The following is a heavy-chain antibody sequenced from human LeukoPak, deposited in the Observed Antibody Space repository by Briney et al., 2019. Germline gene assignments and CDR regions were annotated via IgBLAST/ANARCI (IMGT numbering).Heavy chain of an antibody. Sequence: GASVKVSFKASGGTFNSYAISWVRQAPGQGLEWMGGIIPIFGTANYAQKFQGRVTITADESTSTAYMELSSLRSEDTAVYYCARDGVGYSYGYGPSNKDAFDIWAQGTKVTVSS. CDR2: IIPIFGTA. CDR3: ARDGVGYSYGYGPSNKDAFDI. V-gene: IGHV1-69*13. CDR1: GGTFNSYA. D-gene: IGHD5-18*01. J-gene: IGHJ3*02.